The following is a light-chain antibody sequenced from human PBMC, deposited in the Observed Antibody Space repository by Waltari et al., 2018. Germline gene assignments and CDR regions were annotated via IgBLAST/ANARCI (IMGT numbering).Light chain of an antibody. CDR2: AES. J-gene: IGKJ1*01. CDR3: MQDYSYPRT. V-gene: IGKV1-6*01. Sequence: AIQVTQSPSSLSASVGDRVTITCRASQAIRNDLGWYQQKPGMAPKLLIYAESRLEGGVPSRFSGSGSGTDFTLTISNLQPEDFASYYCMQDYSYPRTFGQGTKGEIK. CDR1: QAIRND.